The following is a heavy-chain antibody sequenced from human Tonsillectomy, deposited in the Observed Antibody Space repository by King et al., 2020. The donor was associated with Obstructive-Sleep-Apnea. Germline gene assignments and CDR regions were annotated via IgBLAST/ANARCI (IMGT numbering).Heavy chain of an antibody. V-gene: IGHV3-74*01. CDR3: ARERSYYGGAFDI. Sequence: VQLVESGGGLVQPGGSLRLSCAASGFTFSSYWMHWVRQAPGKGLIWVSHINSDVSSTNYADSVKGRFTISRDNAKNTLYLQMNSLRAEDTAVYYCARERSYYGGAFDIWGQGTMVTVSS. D-gene: IGHD4-23*01. CDR2: INSDVSST. CDR1: GFTFSSYW. J-gene: IGHJ3*02.